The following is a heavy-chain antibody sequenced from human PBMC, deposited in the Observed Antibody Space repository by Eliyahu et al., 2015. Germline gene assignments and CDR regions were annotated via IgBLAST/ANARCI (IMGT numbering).Heavy chain of an antibody. V-gene: IGHV2-5*02. CDR1: GFXLSRSGVG. D-gene: IGHD3-10*01. Sequence: QITLEESGPTFVKPTQTLTXTCTXXGFXLSRSGVGXGWIRQPPGKALEXLAHIYWDGNKRYSPSLKDRLTVTKAASKNRVVLTMTNVDLVDTATYYCARRFGDYVRYFGPWGQGILVTVSS. CDR3: ARRFGDYVRYFGP. J-gene: IGHJ5*02. CDR2: IYWDGNK.